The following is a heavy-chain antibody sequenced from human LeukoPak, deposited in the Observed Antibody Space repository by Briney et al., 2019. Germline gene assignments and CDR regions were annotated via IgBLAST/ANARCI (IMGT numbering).Heavy chain of an antibody. CDR1: GFTFDDYA. CDR2: ISGSGGST. J-gene: IGHJ4*02. CDR3: AKVPSSGWYALGY. D-gene: IGHD6-19*01. V-gene: IGHV3-23*01. Sequence: GGSLRLSCAASGFTFDDYAMHWVRQAPGKGLEWVSAISGSGGSTYYADSVKGRFTISRDNSKNTLYLQMNSLRAEDTAVYYCAKVPSSGWYALGYWGQGTLVTVSS.